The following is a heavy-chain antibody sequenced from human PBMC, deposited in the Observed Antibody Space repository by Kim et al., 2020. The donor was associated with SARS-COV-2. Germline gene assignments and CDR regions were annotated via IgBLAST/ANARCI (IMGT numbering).Heavy chain of an antibody. CDR2: INTRSGSP. J-gene: IGHJ6*02. V-gene: IGHV7-4-1*02. D-gene: IGHD2-2*01. CDR3: AKGIVVVPGDFYHMYV. Sequence: ASVKVSCKASGYTFDIYALNWVRQAPGQGLEWMGWINTRSGSPTYAPDFTGRFVFSVDTPVSTAYLEISSLEADDTAVYYCAKGIVVVPGDFYHMYVWGQGPAVTVPS. CDR1: GYTFDIYA.